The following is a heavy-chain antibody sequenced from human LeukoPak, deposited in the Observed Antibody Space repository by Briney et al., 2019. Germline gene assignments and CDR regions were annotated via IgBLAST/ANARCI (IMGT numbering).Heavy chain of an antibody. V-gene: IGHV3-9*01. J-gene: IGHJ6*03. CDR2: ISWNSDKI. D-gene: IGHD2/OR15-2a*01. CDR3: AKGGIHRGYYFYYMDV. CDR1: GFTFDDYA. Sequence: PGGSLRLSCAASGFTFDDYAMHWVRQAPGKGLEWVSGISWNSDKIGYADSVKGRFTISRDNAENSLYLQMNSLRPEDTALYYCAKGGIHRGYYFYYMDVWGKGTTVTISS.